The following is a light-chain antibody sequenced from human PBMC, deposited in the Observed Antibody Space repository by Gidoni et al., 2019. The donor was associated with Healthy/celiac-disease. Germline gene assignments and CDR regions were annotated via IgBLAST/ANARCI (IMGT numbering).Light chain of an antibody. Sequence: DIQMTQSPSSLSAAVGDRVTITCRASQIISSYLNWYQQKPGKAPKLLIYAASSLQSGVPSRLSGSGSGTDFTLTISSLHPEDFATYYCQQSYSTPITFGQGTRLEIK. J-gene: IGKJ5*01. V-gene: IGKV1-39*01. CDR3: QQSYSTPIT. CDR2: AAS. CDR1: QIISSY.